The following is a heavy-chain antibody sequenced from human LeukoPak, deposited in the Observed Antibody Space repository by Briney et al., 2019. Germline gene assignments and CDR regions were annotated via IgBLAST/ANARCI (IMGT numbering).Heavy chain of an antibody. D-gene: IGHD7-27*01. CDR1: GGSISSGGYY. J-gene: IGHJ4*02. Sequence: PSETLSLTCTVSGGSISSGGYYWSWIRQPPGKGLEWIGYIYHSGSTYYNPSLKSRVTISVDRSKSQFSLKLSSVTAADTAVYYCARDSGELGMAFDYWGQGTLVTVSS. V-gene: IGHV4-30-2*01. CDR3: ARDSGELGMAFDY. CDR2: IYHSGST.